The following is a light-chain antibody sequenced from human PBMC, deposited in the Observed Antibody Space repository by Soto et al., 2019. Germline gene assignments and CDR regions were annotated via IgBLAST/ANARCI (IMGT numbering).Light chain of an antibody. J-gene: IGKJ1*01. CDR3: QQYNDYPWT. V-gene: IGKV1-5*03. CDR1: QTISSW. CDR2: KAS. Sequence: DIQMTQSPSTLSASVGDRVTITCRASQTISSWLALYQQKPVKAPKLLIYKASSLESGVPSRFSGSGSGTEFTLTISSLQPDDFATYYCQQYNDYPWTFGQGTKVEIK.